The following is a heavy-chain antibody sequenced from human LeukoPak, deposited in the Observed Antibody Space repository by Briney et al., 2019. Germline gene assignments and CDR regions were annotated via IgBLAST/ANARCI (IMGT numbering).Heavy chain of an antibody. CDR3: AGGLEGSYRYDY. CDR2: LYSGGST. CDR1: GLTVSANY. J-gene: IGHJ4*02. D-gene: IGHD3-16*02. V-gene: IGHV3-53*01. Sequence: GGSLRLSCAASGLTVSANYMSWVRQAPGKGLEWVSVLYSGGSTYYADSVKGRFTISRDNSKNTLYLQMNSLRAEDTALYYCAGGLEGSYRYDYWGQGTLVTVSS.